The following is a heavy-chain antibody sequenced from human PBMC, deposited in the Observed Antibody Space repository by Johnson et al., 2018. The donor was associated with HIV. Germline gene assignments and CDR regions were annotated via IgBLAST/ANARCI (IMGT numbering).Heavy chain of an antibody. V-gene: IGHV3-30*04. CDR2: ISVSGGNT. CDR1: GFTFSSYA. CDR3: ARVLAYCGGDCSPGAFDI. Sequence: QMQLVESGGGVVQPGRSLRLSCAASGFTFSSYAMHWVRQAPGKGLELVSAISVSGGNTYVADSVKGRFTISRDNSKNTLYLQMNSLRAEDTAVYYCARVLAYCGGDCSPGAFDIWGQGTMVTVSS. D-gene: IGHD2-21*02. J-gene: IGHJ3*02.